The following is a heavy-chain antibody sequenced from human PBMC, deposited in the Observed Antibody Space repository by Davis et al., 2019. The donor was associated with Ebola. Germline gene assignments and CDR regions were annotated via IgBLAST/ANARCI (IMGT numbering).Heavy chain of an antibody. V-gene: IGHV5-10-1*01. CDR2: IDPSDSYT. Sequence: GGSLRLSCKGSGYSFTSYWISWVRQMPGKGLEWMGRIDPSDSYTNYSPSFQGHVTISADKSISTAYLQWSSLRSDDTAVYYCAADPHYYYYYGMDVWGQGTTVTVSS. CDR3: AADPHYYYYYGMDV. J-gene: IGHJ6*02. CDR1: GYSFTSYW.